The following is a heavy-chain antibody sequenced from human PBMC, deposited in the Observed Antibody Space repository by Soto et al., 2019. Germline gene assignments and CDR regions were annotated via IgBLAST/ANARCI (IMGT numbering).Heavy chain of an antibody. CDR2: IVHDGSEK. V-gene: IGHV3-7*03. Sequence: GGSLRLSCAVSGFTFSSYWMSWVRQAPGRGLEWVATIVHDGSEKFYVDSVKGRFTISRDNTKNSLYLQMNSLRAEDTAVYYCAREEAYYDREYYFDYWGQGTLVTVSS. J-gene: IGHJ4*02. D-gene: IGHD3-22*01. CDR3: AREEAYYDREYYFDY. CDR1: GFTFSSYW.